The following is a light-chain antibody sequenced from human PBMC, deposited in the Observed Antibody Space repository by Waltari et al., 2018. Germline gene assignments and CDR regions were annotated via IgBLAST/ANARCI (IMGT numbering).Light chain of an antibody. Sequence: QSALTQPASVSGSPGQSITISCTGSNSDVGHYNLVSWYQQHPGKAPKLLLYEVNQRPSGVSRRVSGSKSGITASLTISGLQAEDEADFYCCSYAGSTTWLFGGGTRLTVL. CDR3: CSYAGSTTWL. V-gene: IGLV2-23*02. CDR2: EVN. CDR1: NSDVGHYNL. J-gene: IGLJ2*01.